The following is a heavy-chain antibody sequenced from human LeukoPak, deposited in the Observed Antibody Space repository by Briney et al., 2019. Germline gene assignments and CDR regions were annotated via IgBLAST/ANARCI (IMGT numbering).Heavy chain of an antibody. J-gene: IGHJ4*02. CDR2: MNPNNGNT. CDR1: GYTFSSYD. Sequence: ASVKVSCKASGYTFSSYDINWVRQATGQGLEWMGWMNPNNGNTGYAQKFQGRVTMTRDTSISTAYMELTSLTSEDTAVYYCARVEVVVSSYYFDYWGQGTLVTVSS. V-gene: IGHV1-8*01. CDR3: ARVEVVVSSYYFDY. D-gene: IGHD3-22*01.